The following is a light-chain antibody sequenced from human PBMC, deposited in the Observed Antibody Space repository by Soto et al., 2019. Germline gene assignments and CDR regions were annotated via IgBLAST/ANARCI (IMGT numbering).Light chain of an antibody. V-gene: IGLV1-44*01. CDR2: IDN. Sequence: QSVLTQPPSASGTPGQRVTISCSGSSSNIGSNIVNWYQQFPGTAPKFLIYIDNQRPSGVPDRFSGSKSGTSASLAISGLQSEDEADYYCGSYTSATTWVFGGGTKLTVL. CDR1: SSNIGSNI. J-gene: IGLJ3*02. CDR3: GSYTSATTWV.